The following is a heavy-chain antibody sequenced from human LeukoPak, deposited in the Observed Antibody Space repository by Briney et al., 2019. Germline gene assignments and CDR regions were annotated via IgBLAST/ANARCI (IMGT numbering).Heavy chain of an antibody. CDR2: MNPNSGNT. J-gene: IGHJ4*02. Sequence: GASVKVSCKASGYTFTSYDMNWVRQATGQGLEWMGWMNPNSGNTGYAQKFQARVTITRNTSISTAYMELSSLRSEDTAVYYCARGDLVGADDTNFDYWGQGTLVTVSS. CDR3: ARGDLVGADDTNFDY. D-gene: IGHD1-26*01. CDR1: GYTFTSYD. V-gene: IGHV1-8*03.